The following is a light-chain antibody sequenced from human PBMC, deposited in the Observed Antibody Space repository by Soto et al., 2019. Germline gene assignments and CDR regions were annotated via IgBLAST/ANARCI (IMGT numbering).Light chain of an antibody. J-gene: IGLJ2*01. Sequence: QSALTQPASVSGSPGQSITISCTGSSSDVGGYNYVSWYQQHPGKAPKLMIYEVSDRPSGVSNRFSGSKSGNTASLTISGLQAEDEDHYYCSSCTSSIVVFGGGTKVTVL. CDR3: SSCTSSIVV. V-gene: IGLV2-14*01. CDR1: SSDVGGYNY. CDR2: EVS.